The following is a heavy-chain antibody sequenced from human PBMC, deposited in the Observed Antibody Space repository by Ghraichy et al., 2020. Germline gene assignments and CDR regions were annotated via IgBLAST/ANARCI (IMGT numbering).Heavy chain of an antibody. V-gene: IGHV3-30*18. CDR2: ISYDGSNK. J-gene: IGHJ4*02. Sequence: GESLNISCAASGFTFSDYGIHWVRQAPGNGLEWVAVISYDGSNKYSADSVKGRFTISRDNSKNTLYLQMNSLKPEDTAVYYCAKGSGGQWLPPDYWGQGTLVTVSS. CDR1: GFTFSDYG. CDR3: AKGSGGQWLPPDY. D-gene: IGHD6-19*01.